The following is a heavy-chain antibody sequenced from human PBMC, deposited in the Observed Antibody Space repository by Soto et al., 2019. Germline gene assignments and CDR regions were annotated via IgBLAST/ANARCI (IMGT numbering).Heavy chain of an antibody. J-gene: IGHJ4*02. D-gene: IGHD5-18*01. Sequence: EVYLVESRGDLVQPGGSLRLSCTASGFIFSDHWMNWVRQAPGKGLEWVANIKQDGSETKYVESVRGRFTISRDNAKNSLYLQMNTLRTEDTAVYYCVGGTGWLTDKWGQGTLVAVSS. V-gene: IGHV3-7*04. CDR3: VGGTGWLTDK. CDR2: IKQDGSET. CDR1: GFIFSDHW.